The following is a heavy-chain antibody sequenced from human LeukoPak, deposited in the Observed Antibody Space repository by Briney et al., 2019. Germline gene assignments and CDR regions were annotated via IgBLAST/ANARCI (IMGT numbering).Heavy chain of an antibody. Sequence: GGSLRLSCAASGFTFNNYAMNWVRQAPGKGLEWVSYISSSSSTIYYADSVKGRFTISRDNAKNSLYLQMNSLRAEDTAVYYCARVDCSGGSCYHYFDYWGQGTLVTVSS. D-gene: IGHD2-15*01. CDR1: GFTFNNYA. J-gene: IGHJ4*02. V-gene: IGHV3-48*01. CDR2: ISSSSSTI. CDR3: ARVDCSGGSCYHYFDY.